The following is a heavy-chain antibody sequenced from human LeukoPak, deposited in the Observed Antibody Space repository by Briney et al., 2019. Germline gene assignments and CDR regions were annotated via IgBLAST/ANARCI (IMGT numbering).Heavy chain of an antibody. V-gene: IGHV1-69*04. Sequence: SVKVSCKASGGTFSSYAISWVRQAPGQGLEWMGRIIPILGIANYAQKFQGRVTITADKSTSTAYMELSSLRSEDTAVYYCARARRVVATIDWFDPWGQGTLVTVSS. CDR2: IIPILGIA. CDR3: ARARRVVATIDWFDP. J-gene: IGHJ5*02. CDR1: GGTFSSYA. D-gene: IGHD5-12*01.